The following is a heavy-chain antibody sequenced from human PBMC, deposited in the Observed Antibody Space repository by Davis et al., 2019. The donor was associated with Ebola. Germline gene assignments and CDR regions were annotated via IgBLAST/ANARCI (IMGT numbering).Heavy chain of an antibody. CDR1: GFTFSAYP. CDR2: ISTDGGST. Sequence: GESLKISCAASGFTFSAYPMHWVRQAPGKGLEYVAAISTDGGSTYYANSVKGRFTIPRDNSKNTLYLQMGSLGVDDMAVYYCARKFSSGTYWIDYWGRGTLVTVSS. D-gene: IGHD3-10*01. CDR3: ARKFSSGTYWIDY. V-gene: IGHV3-64*01. J-gene: IGHJ4*02.